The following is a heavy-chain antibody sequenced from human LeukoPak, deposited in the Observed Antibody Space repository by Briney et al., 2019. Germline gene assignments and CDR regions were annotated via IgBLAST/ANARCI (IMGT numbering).Heavy chain of an antibody. CDR3: ARSPGGGYSYGIDAFDI. CDR1: GGTFSSYA. CDR2: IIPIFGTA. J-gene: IGHJ3*02. D-gene: IGHD5-18*01. Sequence: GASVKVSCKASGGTFSSYAISWVRQAPGQGLEWMGGIIPIFGTANYAQKFQGRVTITADESTSTAYMELSSLRSEDTAVYYCARSPGGGYSYGIDAFDIWGQGTMVTVSS. V-gene: IGHV1-69*13.